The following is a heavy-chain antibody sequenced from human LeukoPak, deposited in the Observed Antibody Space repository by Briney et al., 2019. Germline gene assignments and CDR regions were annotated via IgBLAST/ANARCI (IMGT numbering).Heavy chain of an antibody. CDR3: ATFFRGSGYYHL. D-gene: IGHD3-3*01. V-gene: IGHV4-4*07. Sequence: SEALSLTCTVSGGSISSYYWSWIRQPAGKGLEWIGRIYTSGSTNYNPSLKSRVTMSVDTSKNQFSLKLSSVTAADTAVYYCATFFRGSGYYHLWGQGTLVTVSS. J-gene: IGHJ4*02. CDR2: IYTSGST. CDR1: GGSISSYY.